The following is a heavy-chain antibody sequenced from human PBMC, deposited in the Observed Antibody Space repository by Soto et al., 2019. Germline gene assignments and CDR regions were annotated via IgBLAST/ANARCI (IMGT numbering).Heavy chain of an antibody. J-gene: IGHJ6*03. Sequence: PGGSLRLSCAASGFTSSSYWMHWVRQAPGKGLVWVSRINIDGSTTNYADSVKGRFTISRDNAKNTLYLEMNSLRVEDTADYYCARGAINYYYEVVWGKGTTVTVSS. V-gene: IGHV3-74*01. CDR3: ARGAINYYYEVV. CDR1: GFTSSSYW. CDR2: INIDGSTT.